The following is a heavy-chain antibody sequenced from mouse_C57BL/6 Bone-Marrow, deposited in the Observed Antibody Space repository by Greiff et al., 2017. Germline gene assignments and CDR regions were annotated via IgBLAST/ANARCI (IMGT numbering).Heavy chain of an antibody. Sequence: EVKLVESGPELVKPGASVKIPCKASGYTFTDYNMDWVKQSHGKSLERIGDINPNNGGTIYNQKFKGKATLTVDKSSSTAYMELRSLTSEDTAVYYCARRWLLPTYWYFDGWGTGTTVTVSS. D-gene: IGHD2-3*01. CDR2: INPNNGGT. V-gene: IGHV1-18*01. CDR1: GYTFTDYN. CDR3: ARRWLLPTYWYFDG. J-gene: IGHJ1*03.